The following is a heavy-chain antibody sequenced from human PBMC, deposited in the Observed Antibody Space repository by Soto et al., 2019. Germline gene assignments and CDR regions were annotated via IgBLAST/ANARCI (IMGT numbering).Heavy chain of an antibody. D-gene: IGHD6-19*01. J-gene: IGHJ4*02. CDR3: AKGVSSSAWSASDN. Sequence: GGSLRLSCAASGFTFSSYAMTWVRQAPGKGLEWVSVISDSNNATYYADSVKGRFTISRDNSKNTLYLQFNSLRAEDTAVYYCAKGVSSSAWSASDNWGQGTLVTVSS. CDR1: GFTFSSYA. V-gene: IGHV3-23*01. CDR2: ISDSNNAT.